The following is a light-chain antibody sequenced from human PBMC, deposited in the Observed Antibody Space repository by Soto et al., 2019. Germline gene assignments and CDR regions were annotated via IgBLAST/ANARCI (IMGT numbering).Light chain of an antibody. CDR2: GAT. CDR1: QSVSSN. J-gene: IGKJ2*02. CDR3: QQYNNWPPCT. Sequence: EIVMTQFPATLSVSPGERATLSCRASQSVSSNLAWYQQKGGQAPRLLMYGATTRATGVPARFSGSGSGTEFTLTSSSPQSEDVAVYYCQQYNNWPPCTVGQGTKLEIK. V-gene: IGKV3-15*01.